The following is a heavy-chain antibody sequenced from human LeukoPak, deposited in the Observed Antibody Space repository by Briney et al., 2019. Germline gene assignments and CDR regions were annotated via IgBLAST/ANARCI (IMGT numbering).Heavy chain of an antibody. D-gene: IGHD3-3*01. CDR1: GFTFGDYA. V-gene: IGHV3-49*03. Sequence: GGSLRLSCTASGFTFGDYAMSWFRQAPGKGLEWVGFIRSKAYGGTTEYAASVKGRFTISRDDSKSTAYLQMYSLKSEDTAVYYCTRGSDTIFGVSRDGFDYWGQGTLVTVSS. J-gene: IGHJ4*02. CDR2: IRSKAYGGTT. CDR3: TRGSDTIFGVSRDGFDY.